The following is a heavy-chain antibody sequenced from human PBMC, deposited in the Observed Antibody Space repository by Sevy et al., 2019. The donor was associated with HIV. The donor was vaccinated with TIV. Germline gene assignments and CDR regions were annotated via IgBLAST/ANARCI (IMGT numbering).Heavy chain of an antibody. J-gene: IGHJ4*02. V-gene: IGHV3-30*04. D-gene: IGHD3-16*01. CDR2: ISYEGSNE. CDR3: ARDWGTPPTAILYYFDF. CDR1: TFTFGHYA. Sequence: GGSLRLSCAASTFTFGHYAMHWVRQAPGKGLQWVAGISYEGSNEYYTDSVKGRFTIPRDNSKNTLNLEMNNLRVEDTALYYCARDWGTPPTAILYYFDFWGQRIPVTVSS.